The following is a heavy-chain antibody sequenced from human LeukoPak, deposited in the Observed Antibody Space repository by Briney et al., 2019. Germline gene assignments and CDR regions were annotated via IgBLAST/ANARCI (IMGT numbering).Heavy chain of an antibody. Sequence: GGSLRLSCTASGYTFDDYGMTWVREPPGKGLEWVSGIIRSGGSTGYADSVNGRFTISRDNAKNSLYLQMNSLRAEDTALYYCVRGHNGGPFDHWGQGIPVTVSS. D-gene: IGHD4-23*01. CDR3: VRGHNGGPFDH. V-gene: IGHV3-20*04. J-gene: IGHJ4*02. CDR2: IIRSGGST. CDR1: GYTFDDYG.